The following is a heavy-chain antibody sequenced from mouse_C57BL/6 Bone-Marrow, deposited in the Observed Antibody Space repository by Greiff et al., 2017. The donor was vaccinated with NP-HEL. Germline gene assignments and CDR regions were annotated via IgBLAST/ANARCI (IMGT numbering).Heavy chain of an antibody. Sequence: EVKLMESGGGLVQPGGSMKLSCVASGSTFSNYWMNWVRQSPEKGLEWVAQIRLKSDNYATHYAESVKGRFTISRDDSKSSVYLQMNNLRAEDTGIYYCTDYDGYYGDYAMDYWGQGTSVTVSS. CDR1: GSTFSNYW. CDR3: TDYDGYYGDYAMDY. CDR2: IRLKSDNYAT. V-gene: IGHV6-3*01. J-gene: IGHJ4*01. D-gene: IGHD2-3*01.